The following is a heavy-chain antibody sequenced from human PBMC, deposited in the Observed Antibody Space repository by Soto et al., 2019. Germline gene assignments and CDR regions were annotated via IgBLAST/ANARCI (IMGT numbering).Heavy chain of an antibody. J-gene: IGHJ4*02. Sequence: GGSLRLSCAASGFTFSNAWMNWVRQAPGKGLEWVGRIKSKTDGGTKNEAAPVKGRFTISGDDSKNTLYLQMNSLKTEVTAVYYCTTSWSDYAIFGVVINFDYWGQGTLVTVSS. CDR2: IKSKTDGGTK. CDR1: GFTFSNAW. V-gene: IGHV3-15*07. CDR3: TTSWSDYAIFGVVINFDY. D-gene: IGHD3-3*01.